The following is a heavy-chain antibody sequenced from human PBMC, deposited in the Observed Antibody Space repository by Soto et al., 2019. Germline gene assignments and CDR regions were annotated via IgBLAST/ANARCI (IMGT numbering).Heavy chain of an antibody. Sequence: SYWMIWACQAPGKGHEWLATIKYYASEKKYVDSVKGCFTLSRYHAKTSLYLQMHSLRASATPAHSCARPSGYGSGSSVNHYLGYWGHGTLVTVS. CDR3: ARPSGYGSGSSVNHYLGY. CDR2: IKYYASEK. CDR1: SYW. V-gene: IGHV3-7*03. J-gene: IGHJ4*01. D-gene: IGHD3-10*01.